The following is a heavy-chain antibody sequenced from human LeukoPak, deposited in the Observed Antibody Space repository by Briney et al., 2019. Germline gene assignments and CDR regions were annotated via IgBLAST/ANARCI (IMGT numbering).Heavy chain of an antibody. V-gene: IGHV4-34*01. D-gene: IGHD6-19*01. CDR1: GGSFSGYY. Sequence: SETLSLTCAVYGGSFSGYYWSWIRQPPGKGLEWIGEINHSGSTNYNPSLKSRVTISVDTSKNQFSLKLSSVTAADTAAYYCARAIAVAGTFPDYYYYGMDVWGQGTTVTVSS. J-gene: IGHJ6*02. CDR2: INHSGST. CDR3: ARAIAVAGTFPDYYYYGMDV.